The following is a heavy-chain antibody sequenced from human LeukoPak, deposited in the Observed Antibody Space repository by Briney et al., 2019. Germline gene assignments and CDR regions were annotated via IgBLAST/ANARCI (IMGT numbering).Heavy chain of an antibody. CDR2: IYHSGST. V-gene: IGHV4-38-2*01. J-gene: IGHJ5*02. Sequence: SETLSLTCAVSGYSLSSGYYWGWIRQPPGKGLEWIGSIYHSGSTYYNPSLKSRVTISVDTSKNQFSLKLSSVTAADTAVYYCALVPAATRFDPWGQGTLVIVSS. CDR3: ALVPAATRFDP. D-gene: IGHD2-2*01. CDR1: GYSLSSGYY.